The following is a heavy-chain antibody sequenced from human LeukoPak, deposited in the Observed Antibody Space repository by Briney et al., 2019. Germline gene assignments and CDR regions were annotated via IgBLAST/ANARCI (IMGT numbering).Heavy chain of an antibody. CDR3: AMTRWSLDY. CDR1: GVSFSDFY. J-gene: IGHJ4*02. V-gene: IGHV4-34*01. CDR2: INHSGST. D-gene: IGHD6-13*01. Sequence: PSETLSLTCAVYGVSFSDFYWSWIRQPPGKGLEWIGEINHSGSTNYNPSLKSRVTISVDTSKSQFSLRLSSVTAADTAVYYCAMTRWSLDYWGQGTLVTVSS.